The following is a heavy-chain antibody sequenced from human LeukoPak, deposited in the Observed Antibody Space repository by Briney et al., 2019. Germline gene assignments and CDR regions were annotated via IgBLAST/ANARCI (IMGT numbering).Heavy chain of an antibody. V-gene: IGHV1-2*02. D-gene: IGHD2-15*01. J-gene: IGHJ4*02. CDR2: INPNSGGT. CDR3: ARDHGSYSVEYYFDY. Sequence: ASVKVSCKASGYAFTGYYMHWVRQAPGQGLEWMGWINPNSGGTNYAQKFQGRVTMTRDTSISTAYMELSRLRSDDTAVYYCARDHGSYSVEYYFDYWGQGTLVTASS. CDR1: GYAFTGYY.